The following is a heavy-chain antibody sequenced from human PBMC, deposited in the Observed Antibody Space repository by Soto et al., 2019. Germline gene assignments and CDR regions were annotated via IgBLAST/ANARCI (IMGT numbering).Heavy chain of an antibody. CDR2: ISSSSSYT. Sequence: SLRLSCAASGFTFSDYYMSWIRQAPGKGLEWVSYISSSSSYTNYADSVKGRFTISRDNAKNSLYLQMNSLTAEDTAVYYCARGHHRYSGYDYVDYWGQGTLVTVSS. J-gene: IGHJ4*02. V-gene: IGHV3-11*05. CDR1: GFTFSDYY. CDR3: ARGHHRYSGYDYVDY. D-gene: IGHD5-12*01.